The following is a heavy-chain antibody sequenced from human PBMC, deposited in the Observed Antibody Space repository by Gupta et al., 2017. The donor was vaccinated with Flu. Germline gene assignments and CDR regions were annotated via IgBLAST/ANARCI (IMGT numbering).Heavy chain of an antibody. CDR1: GFTFSSYG. J-gene: IGHJ4*02. D-gene: IGHD3-10*01. V-gene: IGHV3-30*18. CDR3: AKDGAYYGNVLLWFGEAHFDY. Sequence: QVQLVESGGGVVQPGRSLRLSCAASGFTFSSYGMHWVRQAPGKGLEWVAVISYDGSNKYYADSVKGRFTISRDNSKNTLYLQMNSLRAEDTAVYYCAKDGAYYGNVLLWFGEAHFDYWGQGTLVTVSS. CDR2: ISYDGSNK.